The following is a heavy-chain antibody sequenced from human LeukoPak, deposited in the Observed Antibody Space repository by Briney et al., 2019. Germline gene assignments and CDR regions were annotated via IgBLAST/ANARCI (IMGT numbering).Heavy chain of an antibody. CDR2: VYHVGTT. D-gene: IGHD6-19*01. J-gene: IGHJ4*02. CDR1: GYSISSGYY. Sequence: PSETLSLTCTVSGYSISSGYYWGWIRQPPGKGLEWIVVYHVGTTDYNPSLRSRVTISVDTSKNQFSLKLSSVTAADTAVYYCARHGRSGWYHGPADYWGQGTLVTVSS. V-gene: IGHV4-38-2*02. CDR3: ARHGRSGWYHGPADY.